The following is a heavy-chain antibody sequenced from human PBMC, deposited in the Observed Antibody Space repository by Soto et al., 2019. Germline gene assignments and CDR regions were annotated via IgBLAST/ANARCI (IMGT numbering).Heavy chain of an antibody. D-gene: IGHD6-13*01. CDR3: ARHAAAAGRNWFDP. CDR1: GDSINSSHW. J-gene: IGHJ5*02. Sequence: PSETLSLTCAVSGDSINSSHWWIWVRQPPEKGLEWIGQISHSGNTNYNPSLTSRVTISVDKSKNQFSLKLSSVTAADTAVYYCARHAAAAGRNWFDPWGQGTLVTVSS. CDR2: ISHSGNT. V-gene: IGHV4-4*02.